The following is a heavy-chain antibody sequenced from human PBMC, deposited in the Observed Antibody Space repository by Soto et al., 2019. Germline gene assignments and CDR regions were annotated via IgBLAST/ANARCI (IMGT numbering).Heavy chain of an antibody. D-gene: IGHD2-21*01. CDR2: ISGSGSSV. J-gene: IGHJ6*02. CDR3: AKVRASYLSASYFYYGLEV. Sequence: EVQLLESGGGLVRPGGSLRLSCAASGFTFSHYVLSWVRQAPGEGLEWVSSISGSGSSVYLADSVRGRFAMSRDLSTNTVSLQMNSLTVEDTAIYYCAKVRASYLSASYFYYGLEVWGQGTTVTVSS. CDR1: GFTFSHYV. V-gene: IGHV3-23*01.